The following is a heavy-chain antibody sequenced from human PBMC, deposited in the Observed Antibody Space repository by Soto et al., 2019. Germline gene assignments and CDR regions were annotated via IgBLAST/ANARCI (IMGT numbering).Heavy chain of an antibody. CDR1: GGSVNYY. V-gene: IGHV4-59*02. J-gene: IGHJ4*02. CDR3: ARDQGIAVAVFEY. Sequence: QVQLQESGPGLLKPSETLSLTCTVSGGSVNYYWSWIRQPPGKGLEWIGYIYYSGSTSYNPSLKSRVTISVDTSKNQISLKLSSVTAADTAVYYCARDQGIAVAVFEYWGQGTLVTVSS. CDR2: IYYSGST. D-gene: IGHD6-19*01.